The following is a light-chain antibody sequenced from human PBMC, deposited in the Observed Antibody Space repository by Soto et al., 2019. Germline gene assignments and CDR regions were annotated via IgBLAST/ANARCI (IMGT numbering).Light chain of an antibody. CDR1: DIGSKG. J-gene: IGLJ2*01. CDR3: QVWDSGSDHVV. V-gene: IGLV3-21*01. CDR2: SDT. Sequence: SYELTQPPSVSVAPGKTASISCGGNDIGSKGVHWYQQKPGQAPVLVIYSDTDLPPVITERFSGSNSANLATLTISRVEAGDEADYYCQVWDSGSDHVVFGGGTQLTVL.